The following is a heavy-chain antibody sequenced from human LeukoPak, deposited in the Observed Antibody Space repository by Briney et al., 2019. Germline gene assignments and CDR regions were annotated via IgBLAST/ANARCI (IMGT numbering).Heavy chain of an antibody. CDR3: ARHSGSYYVEFDP. J-gene: IGHJ5*02. CDR1: GGSISSYY. D-gene: IGHD1-26*01. CDR2: IYYSGST. V-gene: IGHV4-59*08. Sequence: SETLSLTCTVSGGSISSYYWSWIRQPPGKGLEWIGYIYYSGSTNYNPSLKSRVTISVDTSKNQFSLKLSSVTAADTAVYYCARHSGSYYVEFDPWGQGTLVTVSS.